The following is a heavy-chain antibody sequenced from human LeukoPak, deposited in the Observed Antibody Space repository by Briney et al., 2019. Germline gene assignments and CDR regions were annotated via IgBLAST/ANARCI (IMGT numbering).Heavy chain of an antibody. V-gene: IGHV1-69*04. Sequence: SVKVSCKASGGTFSSYAISWVRQAPGQGLEWMGRIIPILGIANYAQKFQGRVTITADKSTSTAYMELSSLRSEDTAVYYYAREDILTGHGDGYYFDCWGQGTLVTVSS. CDR3: AREDILTGHGDGYYFDC. J-gene: IGHJ4*02. D-gene: IGHD3-9*01. CDR1: GGTFSSYA. CDR2: IIPILGIA.